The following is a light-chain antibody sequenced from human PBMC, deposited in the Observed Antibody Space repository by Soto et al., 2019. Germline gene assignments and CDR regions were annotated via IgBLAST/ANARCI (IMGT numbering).Light chain of an antibody. CDR3: SSYTRSSSLV. J-gene: IGLJ2*01. Sequence: QSVLTQPASVSGSPGQSITISCTGTSSDIGDYDYVSWYQQHPGKAPKLMIYEVSNRPSGISNRSSASKSGNTASLTISRLQHEDEADYYCSSYTRSSSLVFGGGTKVTVL. CDR1: SSDIGDYDY. V-gene: IGLV2-14*01. CDR2: EVS.